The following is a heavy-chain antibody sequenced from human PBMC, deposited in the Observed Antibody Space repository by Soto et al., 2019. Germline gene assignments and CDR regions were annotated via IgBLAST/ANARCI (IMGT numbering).Heavy chain of an antibody. CDR2: IYYSGST. Sequence: PSETLSLTCTVSGGSISSGDYYWSWIRQPPGKGLEWIGYIYYSGSTYYNPSLKSRVTISVDTSKNQFSLKLSSVTAADTAVYYCARDYYDSSGYSDYYYYGMDVWGQGTTVTVSS. J-gene: IGHJ6*02. CDR3: ARDYYDSSGYSDYYYYGMDV. V-gene: IGHV4-30-4*01. CDR1: GGSISSGDYY. D-gene: IGHD3-22*01.